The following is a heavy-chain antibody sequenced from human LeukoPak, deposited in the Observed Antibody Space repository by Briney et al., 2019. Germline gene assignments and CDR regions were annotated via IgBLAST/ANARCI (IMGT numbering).Heavy chain of an antibody. CDR1: GFTFSSYS. J-gene: IGHJ3*02. D-gene: IGHD3-22*01. CDR3: VRDTRTDSMDSFDI. V-gene: IGHV3-21*01. CDR2: ISSSSSYI. Sequence: GGSLRLSCAASGFTFSSYSMNWVRQAPGKGLEWVSSISSSSSYIYYADSVKGRFTIPRDNAKNSLYLQMNSLRAEDTAVYYCVRDTRTDSMDSFDIWGQGTMVTVSS.